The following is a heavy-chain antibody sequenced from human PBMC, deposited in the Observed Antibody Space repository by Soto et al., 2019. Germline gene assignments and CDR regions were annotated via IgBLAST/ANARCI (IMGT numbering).Heavy chain of an antibody. D-gene: IGHD2-2*02. CDR2: ISGSGGST. CDR3: AKTGLDCSSTSCYTPHYYYYYGMDV. CDR1: GFTFSSYA. V-gene: IGHV3-23*01. Sequence: VGSLRLSCAASGFTFSSYAMSWVRQAPGKGLEWVSAISGSGGSTYYADSVKGRFTISRDNSKNTLYLQMNSLRAEDTAVYYCAKTGLDCSSTSCYTPHYYYYYGMDVWGQGTTVTVSS. J-gene: IGHJ6*02.